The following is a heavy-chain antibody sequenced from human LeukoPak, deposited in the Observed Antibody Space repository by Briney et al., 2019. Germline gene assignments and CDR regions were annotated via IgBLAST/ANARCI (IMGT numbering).Heavy chain of an antibody. D-gene: IGHD2-2*01. CDR3: AREQGYCSSTSCYDAFDI. CDR1: GGTFSSYA. V-gene: IGHV1-69*04. CDR2: IIPILGIA. J-gene: IGHJ3*02. Sequence: GASVKVSCKASGGTFSSYAISWVRQAPGQGLEWMGRIIPILGIANYAQKFQGRVTITADKSTSTAYMELSSLRSEDTAVYYCAREQGYCSSTSCYDAFDIWGQGTMVTVSS.